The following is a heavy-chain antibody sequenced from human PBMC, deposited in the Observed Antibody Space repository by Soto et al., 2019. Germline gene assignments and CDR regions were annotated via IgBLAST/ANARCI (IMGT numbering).Heavy chain of an antibody. CDR3: ARAPSHSELHLAFEY. Sequence: PGGYLRLSCAALGVTVSNNYMNWLRQAPGKGLEWVSVVYDDGRTYYADSVKDRFTISRDNSKNTLYLQMNSLRAEDTAVYYCARAPSHSELHLAFEYWGRGTLVTVSS. D-gene: IGHD2-21*01. CDR2: VYDDGRT. J-gene: IGHJ4*02. CDR1: GVTVSNNY. V-gene: IGHV3-66*01.